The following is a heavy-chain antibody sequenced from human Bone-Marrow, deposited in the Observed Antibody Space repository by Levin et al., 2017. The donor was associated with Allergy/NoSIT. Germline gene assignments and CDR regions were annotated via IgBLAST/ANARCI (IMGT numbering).Heavy chain of an antibody. CDR1: GYTFTGYY. CDR2: ILPSSGDT. Sequence: GESLKISCKTSGYTFTGYYLHWVRQAPGQGLEWMGWILPSSGDTNVAQNFLGRVTLTTDTSINTAYMDLSSLTSDDTAVYYCARGYYDTSGYYSPRPRGAFPGWGQGTMVTVSS. J-gene: IGHJ3*01. CDR3: ARGYYDTSGYYSPRPRGAFPG. D-gene: IGHD3-22*01. V-gene: IGHV1-2*02.